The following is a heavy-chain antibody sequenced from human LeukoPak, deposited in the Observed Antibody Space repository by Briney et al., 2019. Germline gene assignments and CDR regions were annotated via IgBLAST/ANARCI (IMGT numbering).Heavy chain of an antibody. CDR1: GYTFTSYD. CDR2: MNPNSGNT. CDR3: ARAYSRRNAVYAFDI. J-gene: IGHJ3*02. V-gene: IGHV1-8*01. Sequence: VKVSCKASGYTFTSYDTNWVRQATGQGLEWMGWMNPNSGNTGYAQKFQGRVTMTRNTSISTAYVELSSLRSEDTAVYYCARAYSRRNAVYAFDIWGQGTMVTVSS. D-gene: IGHD2-15*01.